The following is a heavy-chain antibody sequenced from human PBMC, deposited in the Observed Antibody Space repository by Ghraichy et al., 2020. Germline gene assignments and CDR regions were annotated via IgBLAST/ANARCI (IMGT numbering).Heavy chain of an antibody. D-gene: IGHD6-19*01. CDR2: IYWDDDR. CDR3: ARASLNLTVAGPYYFDF. CDR1: GFSLNAVGVA. V-gene: IGHV2-5*02. Sequence: QTLTLTCSFSGFSLNAVGVAVGWIRQPPGKALEWLSLIYWDDDRRYSPSVKSRLTITKDTSKNEVVLTMTNMDPVDTATYFCARASLNLTVAGPYYFDFWGQGTLVIVSS. J-gene: IGHJ4*02.